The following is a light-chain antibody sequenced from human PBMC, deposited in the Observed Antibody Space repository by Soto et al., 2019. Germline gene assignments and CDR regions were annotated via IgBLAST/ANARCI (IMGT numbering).Light chain of an antibody. CDR3: EQRSNWPLS. Sequence: EIVVTQSPATLPLSRGERATLSCRASQSGSSYLACYPQKRGQAPRLLIYDASNRATGLPARFSGSGSGTGFTLTISSLEPEAFAVYDCEQRSNWPLSYSGGTKVDLK. CDR1: QSGSSY. CDR2: DAS. V-gene: IGKV3-11*01. J-gene: IGKJ4*02.